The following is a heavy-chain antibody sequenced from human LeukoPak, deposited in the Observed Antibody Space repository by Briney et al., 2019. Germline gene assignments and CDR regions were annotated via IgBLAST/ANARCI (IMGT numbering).Heavy chain of an antibody. CDR3: ARRPIASTAYYYFLDV. V-gene: IGHV3-21*01. D-gene: IGHD6-13*01. J-gene: IGHJ6*03. CDR2: ISGSSFI. CDR1: EVTFSSYS. Sequence: GGSLRLSCAASEVTFSSYSMNWVRQAPGKGLEWVSSISGSSFIYYADSVRGRFTISRDNAKNSLYLQMDSLRAEDTAVYYCARRPIASTAYYYFLDVWGKGTTVTVSS.